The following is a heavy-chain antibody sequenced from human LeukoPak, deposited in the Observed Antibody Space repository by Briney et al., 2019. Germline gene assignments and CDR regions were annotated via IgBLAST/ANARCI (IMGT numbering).Heavy chain of an antibody. CDR1: GFTFRNYW. V-gene: IGHV3-7*03. CDR2: INQEGNDK. Sequence: PGGSLRLSCVASGFTFRNYWMTWVRQAPGKGLEWVANINQEGNDKYYVDSVKGRFTISRDNTKNSLFLQMNSLRAEGTAVYYCVVTRTRGDHWGQGTLVTVSS. J-gene: IGHJ4*02. D-gene: IGHD2-21*01. CDR3: VVTRTRGDH.